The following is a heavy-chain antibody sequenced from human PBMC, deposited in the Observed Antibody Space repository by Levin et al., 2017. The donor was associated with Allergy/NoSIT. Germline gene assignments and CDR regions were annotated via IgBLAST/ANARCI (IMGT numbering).Heavy chain of an antibody. Sequence: SGPTLVKPTQTLTLTCSFSGFSLTTSGVGVGWIRQPPGKALECLALIYWDNDKRYSTSLRSRLTISKDTSKNQVVLTMTNMDPVDTAKYFCAHRRGGYSWNGGYFDQWGQGTLVTVSS. V-gene: IGHV2-5*02. CDR3: AHRRGGYSWNGGYFDQ. J-gene: IGHJ4*02. D-gene: IGHD1-1*01. CDR1: GFSLTTSGVG. CDR2: IYWDNDK.